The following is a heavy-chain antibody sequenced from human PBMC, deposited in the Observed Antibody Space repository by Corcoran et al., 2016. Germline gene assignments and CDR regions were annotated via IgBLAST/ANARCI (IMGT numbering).Heavy chain of an antibody. Sequence: EVQLVESGGGLVQPGGSLRLSCAASGFTFSSYSMNWVRQAPGKGLEWVSYISSSSSTIYYADSVKGRFTISRDNAKNSLYLQMNSLRAEDTAVYYWARDEAYCGGDCYPGVDYWGQGTLVTVSS. CDR3: ARDEAYCGGDCYPGVDY. CDR2: ISSSSSTI. J-gene: IGHJ4*02. D-gene: IGHD2-21*02. CDR1: GFTFSSYS. V-gene: IGHV3-48*04.